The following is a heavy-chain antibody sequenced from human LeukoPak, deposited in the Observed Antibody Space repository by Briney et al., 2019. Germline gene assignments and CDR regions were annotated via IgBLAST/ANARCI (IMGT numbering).Heavy chain of an antibody. CDR2: ISWNSGSI. CDR3: TKGAATTTVFDY. V-gene: IGHV3-9*01. CDR1: GFTFDDYA. J-gene: IGHJ4*02. Sequence: GRSLRLSCAASGFTFDDYAMHWVRQAPGKGLEWVSGISWNSGSIGYADSVKGRFTISRDNAKNSLYLQMNSLRAEDTALYYCTKGAATTTVFDYWGQGTLVTVSS. D-gene: IGHD4-17*01.